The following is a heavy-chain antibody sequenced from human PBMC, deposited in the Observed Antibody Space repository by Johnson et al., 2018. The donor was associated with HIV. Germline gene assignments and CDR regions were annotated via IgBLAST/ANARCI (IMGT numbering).Heavy chain of an antibody. CDR2: IYSGGST. CDR3: ARDPAIRWSEWDSSGYYSPDAFDI. CDR1: GFTVSSNY. V-gene: IGHV3-66*02. D-gene: IGHD3-22*01. J-gene: IGHJ3*02. Sequence: MQLVESGGGLVQPGGSLRLSCAASGFTVSSNYMSWVRQAPGKGLEWVSVIYSGGSTYYADSVKGRFTISRDNSKNKLYLQMNSLRAEDTAVYYCARDPAIRWSEWDSSGYYSPDAFDIWGQGTMVTVSS.